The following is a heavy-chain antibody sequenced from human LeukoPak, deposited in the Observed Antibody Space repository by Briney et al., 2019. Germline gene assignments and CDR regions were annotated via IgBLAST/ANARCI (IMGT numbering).Heavy chain of an antibody. D-gene: IGHD3-22*01. V-gene: IGHV3-23*01. CDR3: AKGGSGYFLDL. J-gene: IGHJ5*02. CDR2: ISNDGGGT. Sequence: HPGGSLRLSCAASGFIFNNYGLIWVRQAPGKGLEWVSAISNDGGGTTYADFVKGRFTISRDNSRNTLFLQMNSLRGDDTALYYCAKGGSGYFLDLWGQGTLVTVSS. CDR1: GFIFNNYG.